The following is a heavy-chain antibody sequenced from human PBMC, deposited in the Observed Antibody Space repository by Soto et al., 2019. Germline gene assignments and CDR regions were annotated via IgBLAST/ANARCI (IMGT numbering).Heavy chain of an antibody. D-gene: IGHD6-6*01. Sequence: GASVKVSCKASGYTFTSYGISWVRQAPGQGLEWMGWISAYNGNTNYAQKLQGRVTMTTDTSTSTAYMELRSLRSDDTAVYYWARDLVLRGAGAFGIRGRGTMVAVSS. V-gene: IGHV1-18*04. CDR3: ARDLVLRGAGAFGI. CDR2: ISAYNGNT. CDR1: GYTFTSYG. J-gene: IGHJ3*02.